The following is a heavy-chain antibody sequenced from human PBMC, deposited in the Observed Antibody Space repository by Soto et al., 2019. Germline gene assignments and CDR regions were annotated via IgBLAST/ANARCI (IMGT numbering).Heavy chain of an antibody. D-gene: IGHD1-26*01. CDR3: TTDPVGATDY. V-gene: IGHV3-15*07. J-gene: IGHJ4*02. CDR1: GLTFSNAW. Sequence: EVQLVESGGGLVKPGGSLGLSCEASGLTFSNAWMNWVPQAQGKGLEWVAGIKSKTDGGTTDYAAPVKGRFTISRDDSKNTLYLQMNSLKTEDTAVYYCTTDPVGATDYWGQGTLVTVSS. CDR2: IKSKTDGGTT.